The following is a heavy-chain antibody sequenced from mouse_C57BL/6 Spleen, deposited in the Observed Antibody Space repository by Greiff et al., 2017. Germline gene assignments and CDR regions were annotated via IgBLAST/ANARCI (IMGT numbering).Heavy chain of an antibody. J-gene: IGHJ2*01. CDR1: GYTFTDYE. CDR2: IDPETGGT. Sequence: VQVVESGAELVRPGASVTLSCKASGYTFTDYEMHWVKQTPVHGLEWIGAIDPETGGTAYNQKFKGKAILTADKSSSTAYMELRSLTSEDSAVYYCTRDRPYFDYWGQGTTLTVSS. CDR3: TRDRPYFDY. V-gene: IGHV1-15*01.